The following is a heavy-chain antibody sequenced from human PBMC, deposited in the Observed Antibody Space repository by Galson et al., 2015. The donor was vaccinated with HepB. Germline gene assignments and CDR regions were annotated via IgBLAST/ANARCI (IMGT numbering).Heavy chain of an antibody. V-gene: IGHV3-30*04. CDR3: ARDQHPNYYGSGSPSLGY. CDR2: ISYDGSNK. D-gene: IGHD3-10*01. CDR1: GFTFSSYA. J-gene: IGHJ4*02. Sequence: SLRLSCAASGFTFSSYAMHWVRQAPGKGLEWVAVISYDGSNKYYADSVKGRFTISRDNSKNTLYLQMNSLRAEDTAVYYCARDQHPNYYGSGSPSLGYRGQGTLVTVSS.